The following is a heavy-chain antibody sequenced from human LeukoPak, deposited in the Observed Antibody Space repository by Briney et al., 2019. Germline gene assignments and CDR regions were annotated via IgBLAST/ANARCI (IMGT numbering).Heavy chain of an antibody. J-gene: IGHJ4*02. D-gene: IGHD1-26*01. V-gene: IGHV3-23*01. Sequence: PGGSLRLSCAASGFTFSSYGMSWVRQAPGKGLEWVSAISGSGGSTYYADSVKGRFTISRDNSKNTLYLQMNSLRAEDTAVYYCAKDKSLVGATAFDYWGQGTLVTVSS. CDR1: GFTFSSYG. CDR3: AKDKSLVGATAFDY. CDR2: ISGSGGST.